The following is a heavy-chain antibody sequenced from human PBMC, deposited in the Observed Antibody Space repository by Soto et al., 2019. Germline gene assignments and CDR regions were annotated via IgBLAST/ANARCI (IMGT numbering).Heavy chain of an antibody. CDR1: GGSVRDGSYY. D-gene: IGHD7-27*01. Sequence: SETLSLTCTVSGGSVRDGSYYWAWLRQPPGKGLEWMGHIYHSGSTIYNPSLKSRVTISIETSKSQFSLNLNSMTAADTAVYFCAREWGLLPYYVMNVWGHGTAVTVSS. CDR3: AREWGLLPYYVMNV. CDR2: IYHSGST. V-gene: IGHV4-61*01. J-gene: IGHJ6*02.